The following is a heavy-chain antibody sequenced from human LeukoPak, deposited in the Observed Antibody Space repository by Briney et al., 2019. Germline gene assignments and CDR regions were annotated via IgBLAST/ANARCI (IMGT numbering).Heavy chain of an antibody. V-gene: IGHV4-59*01. J-gene: IGHJ4*02. Sequence: PSETLSLTCTVSGGSISSFYWSWIRQPPGKGLEWIGYVYYSGSTIYNPSLKSRVTISVDTSKNQFSLKLNSVTAADTAVYYCARGTWSSSIDYWGQGTLVTVSS. CDR2: VYYSGST. CDR3: ARGTWSSSIDY. CDR1: GGSISSFY. D-gene: IGHD6-6*01.